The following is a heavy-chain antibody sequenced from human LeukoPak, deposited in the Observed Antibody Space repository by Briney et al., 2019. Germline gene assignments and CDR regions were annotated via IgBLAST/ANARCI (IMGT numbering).Heavy chain of an antibody. Sequence: GGSLRLSCAASGFTFSSYSMNWVRQAPGKGLEWVSYISSSSSTIYYADSVKGRFTISRDNAKNSLYLQMNSLRAEDTAVYYCARSITMIVDYAFDIWGQGTMVTVSS. CDR3: ARSITMIVDYAFDI. J-gene: IGHJ3*02. D-gene: IGHD3-22*01. CDR1: GFTFSSYS. V-gene: IGHV3-48*04. CDR2: ISSSSSTI.